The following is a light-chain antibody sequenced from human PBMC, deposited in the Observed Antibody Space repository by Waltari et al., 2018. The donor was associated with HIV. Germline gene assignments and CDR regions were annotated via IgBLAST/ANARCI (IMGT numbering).Light chain of an antibody. J-gene: IGKJ2*01. CDR3: QQYYDTPYT. CDR2: WAS. CDR1: QGLWHTSMRRHY. V-gene: IGKV4-1*01. Sequence: DIVMTQSPDSLPVSLGERATINCKSSQGLWHTSMRRHYLAWYQQRPGQPPKLLIAWASTREAGVPDRFSGSGSGTDFTLAISSLQPEDVAVYYCQQYYDTPYTFGQGTKLEI.